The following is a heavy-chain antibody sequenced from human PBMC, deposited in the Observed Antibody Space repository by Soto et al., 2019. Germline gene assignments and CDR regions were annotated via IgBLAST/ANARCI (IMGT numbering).Heavy chain of an antibody. V-gene: IGHV3-66*01. J-gene: IGHJ4*02. CDR1: GFTVSSNY. Sequence: EVQLVESGGGLVQPGGSLRLSCAASGFTVSSNYMSWVRQAPGKGLEWVSVIYSGGSTYYADSVKGRFTISRDNSKNTLYLQMNSLRAEDTAVYYCARDRVSGSGSPTYYFDHWGQGTLVTVSS. CDR2: IYSGGST. CDR3: ARDRVSGSGSPTYYFDH. D-gene: IGHD3-10*01.